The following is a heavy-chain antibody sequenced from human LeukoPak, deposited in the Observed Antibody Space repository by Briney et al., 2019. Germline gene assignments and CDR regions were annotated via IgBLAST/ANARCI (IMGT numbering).Heavy chain of an antibody. CDR3: ARSYRSGWHYFDF. CDR2: ISYDGSNK. V-gene: IGHV3-30-3*01. D-gene: IGHD6-19*01. J-gene: IGHJ4*02. CDR1: GFTFSSYA. Sequence: GGSLRLSCAASGFTFSSYAMHWVRQAPGKGLEWVAVISYDGSNKYYADSVKGRFTISRGNSKNTLYLQMNSLRAEDTAVYYCARSYRSGWHYFDFWGQGTLVTVSS.